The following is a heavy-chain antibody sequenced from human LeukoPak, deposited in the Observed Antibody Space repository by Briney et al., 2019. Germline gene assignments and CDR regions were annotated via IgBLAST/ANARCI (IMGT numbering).Heavy chain of an antibody. D-gene: IGHD3-22*01. CDR2: FDPEDGET. V-gene: IGHV1-24*01. Sequence: ASVKVSCKVSGYTLTELSMHWVRQAPGKGLEWMGGFDPEDGETIYAQKFQGRVTMTEDTSTDTAYMELSSLRAEDTAVYYCAKYRGVVVINHYFDYWGQGTLVTVSS. CDR1: GYTLTELS. J-gene: IGHJ4*02. CDR3: AKYRGVVVINHYFDY.